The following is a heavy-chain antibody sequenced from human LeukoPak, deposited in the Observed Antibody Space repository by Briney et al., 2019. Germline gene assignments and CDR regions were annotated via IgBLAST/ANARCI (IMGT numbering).Heavy chain of an antibody. J-gene: IGHJ4*02. D-gene: IGHD1-14*01. CDR2: ISGSGGST. CDR3: AKDPRNDY. CDR1: RFTFSSYA. Sequence: PGGSLRLSCATSRFTFSSYAMRWVRQAPGKGLEWVSTISGSGGSTYYADSVKGRFTISRDNSKNTLYLQMNSLRAEDTAVYYCAKDPRNDYWGQGSLVTVSS. V-gene: IGHV3-23*01.